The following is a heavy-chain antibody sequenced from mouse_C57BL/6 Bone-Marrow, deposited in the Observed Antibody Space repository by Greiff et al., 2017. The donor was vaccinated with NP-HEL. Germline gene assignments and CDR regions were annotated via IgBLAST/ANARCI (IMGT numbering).Heavy chain of an antibody. V-gene: IGHV7-3*01. D-gene: IGHD1-1*01. Sequence: EVKLMESGGGLVQPGGSLSLSCAASGFTFTDYYMSWVRQPPGKALEWLGFIRNKANGYTTEYSASVKGRFTISRDNSQSILYLQMNALRAEDSATYYCARYPTSGSSSYWYFDVWGTGTTVTVSS. CDR3: ARYPTSGSSSYWYFDV. J-gene: IGHJ1*03. CDR2: IRNKANGYTT. CDR1: GFTFTDYY.